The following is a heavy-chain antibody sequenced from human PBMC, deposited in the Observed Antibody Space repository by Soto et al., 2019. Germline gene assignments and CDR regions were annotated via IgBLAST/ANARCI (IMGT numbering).Heavy chain of an antibody. CDR1: GFTFSSYF. CDR2: ISYDGSNK. D-gene: IGHD3-22*01. Sequence: GGSLILSCAASGFTFSSYFMHWVRQAPGKGLEWVAVISYDGSNKYYADSVKGRFTISRDNSKNTLYLQMNSLRAEDTAVYYCAKVPPIYYDREDYGYWGQGTLVTVSS. CDR3: AKVPPIYYDREDYGY. V-gene: IGHV3-30*18. J-gene: IGHJ4*02.